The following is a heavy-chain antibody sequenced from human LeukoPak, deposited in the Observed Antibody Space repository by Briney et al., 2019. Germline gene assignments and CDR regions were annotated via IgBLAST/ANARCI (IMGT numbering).Heavy chain of an antibody. D-gene: IGHD5-12*01. V-gene: IGHV3-30*18. CDR2: ISYDGSNK. Sequence: GGSLRLSCAASGFTFSSYGMHWVRQAPGKGLGWVAVISYDGSNKYYADSVKGRFTISRDNSKNTLYLQMNSLRAEDTAVYYCAKARGYSGSVLGYWGQGTLVTVSS. CDR1: GFTFSSYG. CDR3: AKARGYSGSVLGY. J-gene: IGHJ4*02.